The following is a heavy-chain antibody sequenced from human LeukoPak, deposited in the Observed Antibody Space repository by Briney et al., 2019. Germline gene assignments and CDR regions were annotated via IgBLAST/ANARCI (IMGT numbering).Heavy chain of an antibody. J-gene: IGHJ4*02. Sequence: GGSLRLSCAASGFTFDDYAMHWVRQAPGKGLEGVSGISWNSGSIGYADSVKGRFTISRDNAKNSLYLQMNSLRAEATTSYSCAKAYDSSGSYFDYWGQGTLVTVSS. CDR2: ISWNSGSI. CDR3: AKAYDSSGSYFDY. V-gene: IGHV3-9*01. CDR1: GFTFDDYA. D-gene: IGHD3-22*01.